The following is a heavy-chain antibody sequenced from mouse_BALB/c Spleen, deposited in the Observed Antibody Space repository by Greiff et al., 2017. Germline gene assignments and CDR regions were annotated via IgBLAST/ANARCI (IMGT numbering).Heavy chain of an antibody. CDR1: GFTFSDYY. D-gene: IGHD2-4*01. CDR2: ISDGGSYT. CDR3: ARGMITYAMDY. J-gene: IGHJ4*01. Sequence: EVKLVESGGGLVKPGGSLKLSCAASGFTFSDYYMYWVRQTPEKRLEWVATISDGGSYTYYPDSVKGRFTISRDNAKNNLYLQMSSLKSEDTAMYYFARGMITYAMDYWGQGTSVTVSS. V-gene: IGHV5-4*02.